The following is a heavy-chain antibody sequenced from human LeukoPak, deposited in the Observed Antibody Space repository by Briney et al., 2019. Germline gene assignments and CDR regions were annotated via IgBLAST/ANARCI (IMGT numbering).Heavy chain of an antibody. CDR2: IYYSGST. CDR3: ARDSTIFGVDRYYYYYMDV. D-gene: IGHD3-3*01. V-gene: IGHV4-38-2*02. J-gene: IGHJ6*03. Sequence: KPSETLSLTCTVSGYSISSGYSWGWIRQPPGQGLEWIGSIYYSGSTYYNPSLKSRLTISVDTSKNQFSLKLSSVTAADTAVYYCARDSTIFGVDRYYYYYMDVWGKGTTVTVSS. CDR1: GYSISSGYS.